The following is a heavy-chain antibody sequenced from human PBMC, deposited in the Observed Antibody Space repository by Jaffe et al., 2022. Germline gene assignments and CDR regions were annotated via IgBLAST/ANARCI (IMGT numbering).Heavy chain of an antibody. Sequence: EVQLVESGGGLVQPGGSLRLSCAASGFTFSSYWMSWVRQAPGKGLEWVANIKQDGSEKYYVDSVKGRFTISRDNAKNSLYLQMNSLRAEDTAVYYCAREEILWFGELLPWDAFDIWGQGTMVTVSS. CDR3: AREEILWFGELLPWDAFDI. CDR1: GFTFSSYW. D-gene: IGHD3-10*01. CDR2: IKQDGSEK. V-gene: IGHV3-7*05. J-gene: IGHJ3*02.